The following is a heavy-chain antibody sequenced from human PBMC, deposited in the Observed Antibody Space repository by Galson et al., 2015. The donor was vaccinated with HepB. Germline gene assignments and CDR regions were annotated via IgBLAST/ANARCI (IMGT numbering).Heavy chain of an antibody. Sequence: VKVSCKASGYTFTSYAMHWVRQAPGQRLEWMGWINAGNGNTKYSQKFQGRVTITRDTSASTAYMELSSLRSEDTAVYYCARDYRGGGSSGWFAPNRGGNSIDYWGQGTLVTVSS. D-gene: IGHD6-19*01. V-gene: IGHV1-3*01. J-gene: IGHJ4*02. CDR1: GYTFTSYA. CDR2: INAGNGNT. CDR3: ARDYRGGGSSGWFAPNRGGNSIDY.